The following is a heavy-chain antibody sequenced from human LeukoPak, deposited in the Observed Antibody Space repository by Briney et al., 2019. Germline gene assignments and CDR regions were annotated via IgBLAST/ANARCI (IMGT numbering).Heavy chain of an antibody. V-gene: IGHV1-2*02. CDR2: IVPHSGGT. CDR1: GYTFNDYY. D-gene: IGHD2-2*01. J-gene: IGHJ5*02. CDR3: ARNAYCDSTNCYAWFDP. Sequence: ASVKVSCKASGYTFNDYYIHWVRQAPGQGLEWMGWIVPHSGGTNYAQNYQGRITMTRDTSISTAYMELSSLRSDDTAVYYCARNAYCDSTNCYAWFDPWGQGTLVTVSS.